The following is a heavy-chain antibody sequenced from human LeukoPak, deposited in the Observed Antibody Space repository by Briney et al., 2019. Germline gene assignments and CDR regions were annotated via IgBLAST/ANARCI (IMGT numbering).Heavy chain of an antibody. CDR2: IYYSGST. D-gene: IGHD2-15*01. V-gene: IGHV4-59*08. Sequence: SETLSLTCTVSGGSISSYYWSWIRQPPGKGLEWIGYIYYSGSTNYNPSLKSRVTISVDTSKNQFSLKLSSVTAADTAVYYCASFFSGGGPRGDFDYWGQGTLVTVSS. CDR1: GGSISSYY. J-gene: IGHJ4*02. CDR3: ASFFSGGGPRGDFDY.